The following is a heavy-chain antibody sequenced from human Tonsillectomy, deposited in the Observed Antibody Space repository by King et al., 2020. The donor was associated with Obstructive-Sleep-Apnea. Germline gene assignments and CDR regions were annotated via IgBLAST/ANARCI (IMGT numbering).Heavy chain of an antibody. CDR2: ISVNGGTT. J-gene: IGHJ4*02. CDR1: GFTFSSYA. CDR3: AKARGGSWAEFDY. V-gene: IGHV3-23*04. D-gene: IGHD6-13*01. Sequence: VQLVESGGGLVQPGGSLRLSCAASGFTFSSYAMSWVRQAPGGGLQWVSTISVNGGTTYFADSLKGRFTISRDNSKSTLYLQMNSLRAEDTAVYYCAKARGGSWAEFDYWGQGTLVTVSS.